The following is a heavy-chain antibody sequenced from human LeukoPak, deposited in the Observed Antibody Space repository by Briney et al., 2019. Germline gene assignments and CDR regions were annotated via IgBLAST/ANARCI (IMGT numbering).Heavy chain of an antibody. V-gene: IGHV3-23*01. J-gene: IGHJ5*02. CDR3: AKDREAAAAPLNWFDP. CDR2: IGGSGVNT. Sequence: GGSLRLSCAASGFTFSSYAMSWVRQAPGKGLEWVSTIGGSGVNTYYADSVKGRFTISRDSSKNTLHLQINSLRAEDTAVYYCAKDREAAAAPLNWFDPWGQGTLVAVSS. D-gene: IGHD6-13*01. CDR1: GFTFSSYA.